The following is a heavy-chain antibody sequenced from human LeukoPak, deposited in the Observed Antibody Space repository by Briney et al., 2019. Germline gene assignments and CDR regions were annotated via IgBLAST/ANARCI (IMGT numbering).Heavy chain of an antibody. CDR3: ARDYYDSSGYSTPSYGMDV. D-gene: IGHD3-22*01. V-gene: IGHV3-7*01. Sequence: GGSLRLSCAASGFTFSSYWMSWVRQAPGKGLEWVANIKQDGSEKYYVDSVKGRFTISRDNAKNSLYLQMNSLRAEDTAVYYCARDYYDSSGYSTPSYGMDVWGQGTTVTVSS. CDR2: IKQDGSEK. J-gene: IGHJ6*02. CDR1: GFTFSSYW.